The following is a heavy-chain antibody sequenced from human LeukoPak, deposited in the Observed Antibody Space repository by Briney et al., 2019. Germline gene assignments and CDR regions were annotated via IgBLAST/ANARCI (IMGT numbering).Heavy chain of an antibody. V-gene: IGHV1-18*01. CDR1: GYTFTSYG. CDR3: ARVPFRRGIAAAGSPNWFDP. D-gene: IGHD6-13*01. Sequence: ASVKVSCKASGYTFTSYGISWVRQAPGQGLEWMGWISAYNGNTNYAQKLQGRVTMTTDTSTSTAYMELRSLRSDDTAVYYCARVPFRRGIAAAGSPNWFDPWGQGTLVTVSS. CDR2: ISAYNGNT. J-gene: IGHJ5*02.